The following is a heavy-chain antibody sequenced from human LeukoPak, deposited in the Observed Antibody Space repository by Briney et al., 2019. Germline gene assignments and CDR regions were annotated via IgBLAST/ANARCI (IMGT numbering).Heavy chain of an antibody. J-gene: IGHJ4*02. Sequence: GGSLRLSCSASGLTVTNAWMNWVRQAPGEGLDWVGRIASNTDGGATDYAAPVKGRFTISRDDSKNTLNLQMNSLKTEDTAVYYCTTGIRGDWGQGTLVTVSP. CDR1: GLTVTNAW. V-gene: IGHV3-15*07. D-gene: IGHD3-10*01. CDR3: TTGIRGD. CDR2: IASNTDGGAT.